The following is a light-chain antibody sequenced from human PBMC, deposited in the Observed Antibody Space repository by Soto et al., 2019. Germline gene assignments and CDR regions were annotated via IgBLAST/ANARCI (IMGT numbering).Light chain of an antibody. J-gene: IGKJ5*01. CDR2: SAS. CDR3: QKFNTPPLT. CDR1: QDISVY. Sequence: DIQMTQSPSSLSASVGDRVTITCRASQDISVYLAWYQQKPGKVPKLLIYSASTLQSGVPSRFSGSGSGTAFTLTISSRQPEDVATYYCQKFNTPPLTFGQGTRLEIK. V-gene: IGKV1-27*01.